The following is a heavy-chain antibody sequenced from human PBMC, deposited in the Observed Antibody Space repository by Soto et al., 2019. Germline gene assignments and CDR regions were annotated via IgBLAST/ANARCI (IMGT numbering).Heavy chain of an antibody. D-gene: IGHD5-18*01. CDR3: ASRPGYSYGENWFDP. Sequence: ASVKVSCKASGYTFTGYYLHWVRQAPGQGLEWMGWINPNSGGTNYAQKFQGRVTMTRDTSISTAYMELSRLRSDDTAVYYCASRPGYSYGENWFDPWGQGTLVTASS. J-gene: IGHJ5*02. CDR2: INPNSGGT. V-gene: IGHV1-2*02. CDR1: GYTFTGYY.